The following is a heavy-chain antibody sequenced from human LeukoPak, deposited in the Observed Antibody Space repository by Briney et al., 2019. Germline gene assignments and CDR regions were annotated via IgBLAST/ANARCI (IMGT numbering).Heavy chain of an antibody. CDR3: ARDGRRDLQYFDY. D-gene: IGHD5-24*01. V-gene: IGHV3-30*02. J-gene: IGHJ4*02. Sequence: GGSLRLSCAASGFTFSSYGMHWVRQAPGKGLEWVAFIRYDGSKKYYADSVKGRFTISRDNSKNTLFLQMNSLRPEDTALYYCARDGRRDLQYFDYWGQGTLVTVSS. CDR2: IRYDGSKK. CDR1: GFTFSSYG.